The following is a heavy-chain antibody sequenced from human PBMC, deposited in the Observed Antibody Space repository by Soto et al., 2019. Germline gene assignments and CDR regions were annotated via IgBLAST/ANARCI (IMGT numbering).Heavy chain of an antibody. V-gene: IGHV4-34*01. J-gene: IGHJ4*02. D-gene: IGHD6-6*01. CDR3: ARSLRGIAARPFDY. Sequence: SEMLSLTCAVYGGSFSGYYWSWIRQPPGKGLEWIGEINHSGSTNYNPSLKSRVTISVDTSKNQFSLKLSSVTAADTAVYYCARSLRGIAARPFDYWGQGTLVTVSS. CDR1: GGSFSGYY. CDR2: INHSGST.